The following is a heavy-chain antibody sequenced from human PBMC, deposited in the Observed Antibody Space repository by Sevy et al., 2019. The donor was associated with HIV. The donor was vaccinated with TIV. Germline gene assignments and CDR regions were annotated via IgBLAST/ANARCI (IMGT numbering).Heavy chain of an antibody. CDR3: AKGGGGHYDPDEIGYYFYYYNMDV. Sequence: GGSLRLSCAVSGFSFDSYGMTWVRQAPGKGLEWVSGISGSGTRTYYADSVKGRFIISRDNSKNTLYLQMNSLRSEDTAIYYCAKGGGGHYDPDEIGYYFYYYNMDVWGKWTTVTVSS. D-gene: IGHD3-22*01. V-gene: IGHV3-23*01. CDR1: GFSFDSYG. J-gene: IGHJ6*03. CDR2: ISGSGTRT.